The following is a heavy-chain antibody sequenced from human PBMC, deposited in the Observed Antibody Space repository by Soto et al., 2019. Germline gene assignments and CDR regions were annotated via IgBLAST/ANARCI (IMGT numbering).Heavy chain of an antibody. J-gene: IGHJ6*02. CDR2: VIPIFGTA. CDR3: ARGINATIFGVVIAQNYYYGMDV. V-gene: IGHV1-69*13. D-gene: IGHD3-3*01. CDR1: GGTFSSYA. Sequence: SVKVSCKASGGTFSSYAISWVRQAPGQGLEWMGGVIPIFGTANYAQKFQGRVTITADESTSTAYMELSSLRSEDTAVYYCARGINATIFGVVIAQNYYYGMDVWGQGTTVTVSS.